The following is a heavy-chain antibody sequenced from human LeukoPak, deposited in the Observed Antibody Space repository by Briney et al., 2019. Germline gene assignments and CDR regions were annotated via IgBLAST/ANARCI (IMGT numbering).Heavy chain of an antibody. CDR2: ISWNSGGI. V-gene: IGHV3-9*01. Sequence: GGSLRLSCAASGFTFDDYAMHWVRQAPGKGLEWVSGISWNSGGIGYADSVKGRFTISRDNAKNSLYLQMNSLRAEDTALYFCARGEYDILTGFFYFDYWGQGTLVTVSS. D-gene: IGHD3-9*01. CDR1: GFTFDDYA. CDR3: ARGEYDILTGFFYFDY. J-gene: IGHJ4*02.